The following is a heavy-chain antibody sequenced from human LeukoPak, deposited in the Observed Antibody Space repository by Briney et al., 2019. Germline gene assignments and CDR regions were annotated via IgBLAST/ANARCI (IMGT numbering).Heavy chain of an antibody. CDR2: ISSSSSTI. Sequence: GGSLRLSCAASGFTFSSYSMNWVRQAPGKGLEWVSYISSSSSTIYYADSVKGRFTISRDNAKNSLYLQMNSLGAEDTAVYYCVRVLIQFGYGDTTFDYWGQGTLVTVSS. J-gene: IGHJ4*02. D-gene: IGHD4-17*01. CDR1: GFTFSSYS. CDR3: VRVLIQFGYGDTTFDY. V-gene: IGHV3-48*01.